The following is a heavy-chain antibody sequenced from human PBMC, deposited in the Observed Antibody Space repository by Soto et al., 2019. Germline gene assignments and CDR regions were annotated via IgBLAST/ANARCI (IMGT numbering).Heavy chain of an antibody. CDR3: AKTSAYYYDSSGYPMDY. V-gene: IGHV3-23*01. D-gene: IGHD3-22*01. CDR1: GFTFSSYA. Sequence: PGGSLRLSCAATGFTFSSYAMSWVRQAPGKGLEWVSAISAGGGSTYYADSVKGRFTISRDTSKNTLYLQMNSLRAEDTAVYYCAKTSAYYYDSSGYPMDYWGQGTLVTVSS. J-gene: IGHJ4*02. CDR2: ISAGGGST.